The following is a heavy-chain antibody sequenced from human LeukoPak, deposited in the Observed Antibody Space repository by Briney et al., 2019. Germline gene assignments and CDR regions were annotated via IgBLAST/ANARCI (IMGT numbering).Heavy chain of an antibody. CDR2: ISGSGGST. J-gene: IGHJ4*02. CDR1: GFTFSSYA. V-gene: IGHV3-23*01. D-gene: IGHD3-22*01. Sequence: PGGSLRLSCAASGFTFSSYAMSWVRQAPGKGLEWVSSISGSGGSTYYADSVKGRFTASRDNSKNTLYLQMNTLRAEDTAVYYCAKDGIYYYDSRELDYWGQGTLVTVSS. CDR3: AKDGIYYYDSRELDY.